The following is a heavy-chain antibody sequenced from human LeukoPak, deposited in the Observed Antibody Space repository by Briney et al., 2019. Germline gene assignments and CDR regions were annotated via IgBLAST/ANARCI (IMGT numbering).Heavy chain of an antibody. V-gene: IGHV1-18*01. CDR1: GYTFTRYG. CDR3: ARDKSPYIMDV. CDR2: ISADNANT. D-gene: IGHD3-16*01. J-gene: IGHJ6*04. Sequence: SVTLSCKASGYTFTRYGISWVRQAPGQVLEWMGWISADNANTNFAEKFQDRVIITTDTSTSTAYMEVRSLRSDDTAIYYCARDKSPYIMDVWGESTADPVSS.